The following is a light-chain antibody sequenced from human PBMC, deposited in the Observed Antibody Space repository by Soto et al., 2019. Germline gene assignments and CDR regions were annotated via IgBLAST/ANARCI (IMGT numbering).Light chain of an antibody. CDR2: GAS. J-gene: IGKJ4*01. CDR3: QQYDSSPRELT. CDR1: QSVSSSY. Sequence: EIVLTQSPGTLSLSPGERATLSCRASQSVSSSYLAWYQQKPGQAPRLLIYGASSRATGIPDRFSGSGSGTDFTLTISRLEPEDFAVYYCQQYDSSPRELTFGGGTKVEIK. V-gene: IGKV3-20*01.